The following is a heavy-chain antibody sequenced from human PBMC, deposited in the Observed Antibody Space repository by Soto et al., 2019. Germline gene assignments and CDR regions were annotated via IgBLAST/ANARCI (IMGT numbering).Heavy chain of an antibody. CDR2: IIPILDIP. CDR1: GGTFSRYT. D-gene: IGHD2-8*02. Sequence: QVQLVQSGAEVKKPGSSVKVSCKASGGTFSRYTFTWVRQAPGQGLEWMGRIIPILDIPNYAQNFQGRVTFTADKSKSPGYMELSSLASDDTAVYYFASYFTGVLVLGTSPPGGDNYGWDVWGQGTTVTVSS. J-gene: IGHJ6*02. CDR3: ASYFTGVLVLGTSPPGGDNYGWDV. V-gene: IGHV1-69*02.